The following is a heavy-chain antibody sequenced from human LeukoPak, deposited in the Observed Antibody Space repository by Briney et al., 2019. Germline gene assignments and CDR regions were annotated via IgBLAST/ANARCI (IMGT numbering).Heavy chain of an antibody. D-gene: IGHD1-7*01. V-gene: IGHV3-23*01. CDR3: TKEGKTRNWNYYQAKPVY. CDR1: GFTFSSYG. Sequence: GGSLRLSCAASGFTFSSYGMSWVRQAPGKGLEWVAAISGRGGSTYYADSVKGRFTISRDNSKNTLYLQMNSLRAEDTAVYYCTKEGKTRNWNYYQAKPVYWGQGTLVTVSS. CDR2: ISGRGGST. J-gene: IGHJ4*02.